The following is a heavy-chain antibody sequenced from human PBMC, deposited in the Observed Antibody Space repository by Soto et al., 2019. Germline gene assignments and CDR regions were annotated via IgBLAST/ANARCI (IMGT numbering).Heavy chain of an antibody. CDR2: MYDSGST. D-gene: IGHD6-13*01. CDR1: GGSISGYF. V-gene: IGHV4-59*01. Sequence: QVQLQESGPGLVKPSETLSLSCFVSGGSISGYFWSWIRQPPGKGLEWIAFMYDSGSTNYNPSLKGRVSISLDTSKNQCSLKLNSVTAADTAVYYCARGWSSSWPYWGQGTLVTVSS. CDR3: ARGWSSSWPY. J-gene: IGHJ4*02.